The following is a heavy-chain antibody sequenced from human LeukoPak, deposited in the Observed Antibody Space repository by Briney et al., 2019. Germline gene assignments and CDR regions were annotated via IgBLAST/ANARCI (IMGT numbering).Heavy chain of an antibody. CDR3: AKDPRRYYDSSGPFDY. CDR1: GFTFSSYA. J-gene: IGHJ4*02. V-gene: IGHV3-23*01. CDR2: ISGSGGST. Sequence: GGSLRLSCAASGFTFSSYAMSWVRQAPGKGLKWVSAISGSGGSTYYADSVKGRFTISRDNSKNTLYLQMNSLRAEDTAVYYCAKDPRRYYDSSGPFDYWGQGTLVTVSS. D-gene: IGHD3-22*01.